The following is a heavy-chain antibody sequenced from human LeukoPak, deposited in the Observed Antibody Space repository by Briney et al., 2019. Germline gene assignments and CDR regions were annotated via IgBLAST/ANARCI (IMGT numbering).Heavy chain of an antibody. Sequence: GGSLRLSCAASGFTFSSYWMSWVRQAPGKGLEWVANIKQDGSEKYYVDSVKGRLTISRDNAKNSLYLQMNSQRAEDTAVYYCARVGQLRHYYFDYWGQGTLVTVSS. J-gene: IGHJ4*02. V-gene: IGHV3-7*03. CDR2: IKQDGSEK. D-gene: IGHD2-2*01. CDR1: GFTFSSYW. CDR3: ARVGQLRHYYFDY.